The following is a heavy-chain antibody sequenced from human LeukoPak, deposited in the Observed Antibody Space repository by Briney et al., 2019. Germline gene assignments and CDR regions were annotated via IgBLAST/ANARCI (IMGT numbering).Heavy chain of an antibody. CDR3: ARDQISAAAAAKRIFDH. CDR1: GGSISSSSYY. J-gene: IGHJ4*02. CDR2: IYYSGST. Sequence: PSETLSLTCTVSGGSISSSSYYWGWIRQPPGKGLEWIGSIYYSGSTYYNPSLKSRVTISVDASKNQFSLKLSSVTAADTAVYYCARDQISAAAAAKRIFDHWGQGTLVTVSS. D-gene: IGHD6-13*01. V-gene: IGHV4-39*07.